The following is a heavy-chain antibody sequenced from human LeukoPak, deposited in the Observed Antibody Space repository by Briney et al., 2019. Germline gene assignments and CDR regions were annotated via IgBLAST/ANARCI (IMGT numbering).Heavy chain of an antibody. Sequence: ASVKVSCKASGYSLSDYYMQWVRQAPGQGLEWMERIHPNSGSTNYAQNFQGRVTMARDTSISTAYMELTRLRYDDTAVYYCARPHSSSFVVDYWGQGTLVTVSS. CDR3: ARPHSSSFVVDY. J-gene: IGHJ4*02. D-gene: IGHD6-13*01. CDR1: GYSLSDYY. CDR2: IHPNSGST. V-gene: IGHV1-2*06.